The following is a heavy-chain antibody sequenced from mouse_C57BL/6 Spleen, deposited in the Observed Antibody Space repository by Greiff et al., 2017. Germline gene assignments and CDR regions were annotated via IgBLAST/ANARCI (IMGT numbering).Heavy chain of an antibody. CDR1: GFTFSDYG. V-gene: IGHV5-17*01. Sequence: EVKLQESGGGLVKPGGSLKLSCAASGFTFSDYGMHWVRQAPEKGLEWVAYISSGSSTIYYADTVKGRFTISRDNAKNTLFLQMTSLRSEDTAMYYCATGFIRAWFAYWGQGTLVTVSA. J-gene: IGHJ3*01. CDR2: ISSGSSTI. CDR3: ATGFIRAWFAY. D-gene: IGHD1-1*01.